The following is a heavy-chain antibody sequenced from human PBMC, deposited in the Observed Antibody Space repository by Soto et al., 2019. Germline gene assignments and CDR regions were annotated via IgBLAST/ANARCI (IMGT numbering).Heavy chain of an antibody. Sequence: GGSLRLSCAASGFTFSNAWMSWVRQAPGKGLEWVGRIKSKTDGGTTDYAAPVKGRFTISRDDSKNTLYLQMNSLKTEDTAVYYCTTVVGGDEFYDAFDIWGQGTMVTVSS. J-gene: IGHJ3*02. CDR1: GFTFSNAW. V-gene: IGHV3-15*01. CDR2: IKSKTDGGTT. CDR3: TTVVGGDEFYDAFDI. D-gene: IGHD4-17*01.